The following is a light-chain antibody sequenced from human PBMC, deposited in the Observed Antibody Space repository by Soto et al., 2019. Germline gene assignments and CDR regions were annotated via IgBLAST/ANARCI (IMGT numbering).Light chain of an antibody. Sequence: QLVLTQSPSASASLGASVKLTCTLSSGHSSYVIAWHQQQPEKGPRYLMKVNSDGSHSKGDGIPDRFSGSSSGAERYLTISSLQSEDEADYYCQTWSTGIQVFGGGTKLTVL. V-gene: IGLV4-69*01. CDR2: VNSDGSH. J-gene: IGLJ2*01. CDR1: SGHSSYV. CDR3: QTWSTGIQV.